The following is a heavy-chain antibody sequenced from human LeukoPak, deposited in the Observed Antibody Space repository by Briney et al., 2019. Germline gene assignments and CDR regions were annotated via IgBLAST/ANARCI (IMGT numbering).Heavy chain of an antibody. D-gene: IGHD6-19*01. V-gene: IGHV2-5*01. Sequence: SGPTLVKPTPTLTLTFTFSGFSLSTNAVGVGWIRQPPGKALDWLAVIYWNDDKRYIPSLKSRLTISKDTSKTQVVLTMTNMGPVDTATYYCASSHDSSGWYASFDYWGQGTLVTVPS. CDR1: GFSLSTNAVG. J-gene: IGHJ4*02. CDR3: ASSHDSSGWYASFDY. CDR2: IYWNDDK.